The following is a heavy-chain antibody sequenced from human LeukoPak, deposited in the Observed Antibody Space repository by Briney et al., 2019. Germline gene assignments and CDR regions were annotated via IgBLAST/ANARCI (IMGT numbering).Heavy chain of an antibody. CDR2: ISGSGGST. J-gene: IGHJ4*02. D-gene: IGHD4-17*01. Sequence: GGSLRLSCAASGFTFSSYAMSWVRQAPGKGLEWVSAISGSGGSTCYADSVKGRFTISRDNSKNTLYLQMNSLRAEDTAVYYCAKDTYLSTVTSPYFDYWGQGTLVTVSS. CDR3: AKDTYLSTVTSPYFDY. V-gene: IGHV3-23*01. CDR1: GFTFSSYA.